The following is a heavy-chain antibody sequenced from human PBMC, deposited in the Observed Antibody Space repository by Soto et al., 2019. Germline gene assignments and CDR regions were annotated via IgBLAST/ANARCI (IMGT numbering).Heavy chain of an antibody. Sequence: QVQLVQSGAEVKKPGASVKVSCKASGYTFTSYDINWVRQATGQGLEWMGWMNPNSGNTGYAQKFQGRVTMTRNTSISTAYMELSSLRSEYTAVYYCARVGPHRRAPIYYGSGSYPGFGYYGMDVWGQGTTVTVSS. CDR1: GYTFTSYD. D-gene: IGHD3-10*01. V-gene: IGHV1-8*01. J-gene: IGHJ6*02. CDR3: ARVGPHRRAPIYYGSGSYPGFGYYGMDV. CDR2: MNPNSGNT.